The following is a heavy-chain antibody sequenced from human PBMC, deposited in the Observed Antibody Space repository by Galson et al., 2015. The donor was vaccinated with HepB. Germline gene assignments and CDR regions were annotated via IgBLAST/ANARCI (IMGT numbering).Heavy chain of an antibody. J-gene: IGHJ1*01. CDR1: GYTFTSYG. Sequence: SVKVSCKASGYTFTSYGISWVRQAPGQGLEWMGWTSAYNGNTNYAQKLQGRVTMTTDTSTSTAYMELRSLRSDDTAVYYCASGRMGSSWYRYFQHWGQGTLVTVSS. CDR3: ASGRMGSSWYRYFQH. CDR2: TSAYNGNT. D-gene: IGHD6-13*01. V-gene: IGHV1-18*01.